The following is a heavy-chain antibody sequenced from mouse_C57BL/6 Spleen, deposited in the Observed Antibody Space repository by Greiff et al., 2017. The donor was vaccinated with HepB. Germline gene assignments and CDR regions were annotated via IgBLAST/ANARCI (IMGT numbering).Heavy chain of an antibody. Sequence: VQLKQSGAELVRPGASVKLSCTASGFNIKDYYMHWVKQRPEQGLEWIGRIDPEDGDTEYAPKFQGKATMTADTSSNPAYLQLSSLTSEDTAVYYCTRKYVGYFDYWGQGTTLTVSS. D-gene: IGHD5-1-1*01. J-gene: IGHJ2*01. CDR3: TRKYVGYFDY. V-gene: IGHV14-1*01. CDR2: IDPEDGDT. CDR1: GFNIKDYY.